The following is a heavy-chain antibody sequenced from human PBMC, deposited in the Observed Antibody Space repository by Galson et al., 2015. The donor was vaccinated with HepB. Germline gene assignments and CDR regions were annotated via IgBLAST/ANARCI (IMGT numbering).Heavy chain of an antibody. CDR2: ISSSSSYI. D-gene: IGHD4-17*01. J-gene: IGHJ4*02. V-gene: IGHV3-21*01. CDR3: ARVGPTVTGLFDY. CDR1: GFTFSSYS. Sequence: SLRLSCAASGFTFSSYSMNWVRQAPGKGLEWVSSISSSSSYIYYADSVKGRFTISRDSAKNSLYLQMNSLRAEDTAVYYCARVGPTVTGLFDYWGQGTLVTVSS.